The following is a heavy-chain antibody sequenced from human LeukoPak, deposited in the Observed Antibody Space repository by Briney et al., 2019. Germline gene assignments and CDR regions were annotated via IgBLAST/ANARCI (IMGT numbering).Heavy chain of an antibody. V-gene: IGHV3-66*04. D-gene: IGHD3-10*01. J-gene: IGHJ4*02. Sequence: PGGSLRLSCAASGFTVSSNYMSWVRQAPGKGLEWVSLIYSGGSTYYADSVKGTFTISRDNSKNTLYLQMNSLRAEDTAVYYCASHHPNVIAWGTFDYWGQGTLVTVSS. CDR2: IYSGGST. CDR1: GFTVSSNY. CDR3: ASHHPNVIAWGTFDY.